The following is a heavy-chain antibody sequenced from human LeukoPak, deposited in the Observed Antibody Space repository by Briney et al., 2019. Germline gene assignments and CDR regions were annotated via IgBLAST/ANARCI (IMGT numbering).Heavy chain of an antibody. V-gene: IGHV3-66*01. Sequence: GGSLRLSCAPSGFTVSNNYVRWVRQAPGKGLEWVSLIYSGGATFYPDAVKGRFTISRDGSQNPPYLQMNILRCEDTAVCYCARDPPAVAANTYGWGQGTLVTVSS. J-gene: IGHJ4*02. CDR1: GFTVSNNY. CDR3: ARDPPAVAANTYG. CDR2: IYSGGAT. D-gene: IGHD6-6*01.